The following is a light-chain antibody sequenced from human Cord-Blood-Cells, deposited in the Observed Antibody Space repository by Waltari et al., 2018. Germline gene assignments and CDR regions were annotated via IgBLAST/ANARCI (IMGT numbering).Light chain of an antibody. V-gene: IGKV3-11*01. CDR1: QRVSSY. J-gene: IGKJ4*01. CDR3: QQRSNWPLLT. CDR2: DAS. Sequence: ELVLTQSPAPLSLSPGERATLSCRARQRVSSYLAWYQQKPGQAPRLLIYDASNRATGIPARFSGSGSGTDFTLTISSLEPEDFAVYYCQQRSNWPLLTFGGGTKVEIK.